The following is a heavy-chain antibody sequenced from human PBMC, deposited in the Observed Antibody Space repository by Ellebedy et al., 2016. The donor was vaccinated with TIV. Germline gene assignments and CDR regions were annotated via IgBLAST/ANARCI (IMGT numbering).Heavy chain of an antibody. J-gene: IGHJ3*02. CDR3: ARDMAWGNERMNDAFDI. Sequence: GESLKISCAASGFTFSPYSMNWVRQAPGKGLEWVSYISGSSLTKFYADSVKGRFTISRDNAESSLYLQMNSLTVEDTAGYYCARDMAWGNERMNDAFDIWGQGTMVTVSS. CDR1: GFTFSPYS. D-gene: IGHD7-27*01. CDR2: ISGSSLTK. V-gene: IGHV3-48*04.